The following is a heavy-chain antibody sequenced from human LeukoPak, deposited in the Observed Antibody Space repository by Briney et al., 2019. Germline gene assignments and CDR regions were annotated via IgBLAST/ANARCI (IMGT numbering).Heavy chain of an antibody. CDR3: ARGPGYDY. J-gene: IGHJ4*02. CDR1: GFTFSSYG. CDR2: IWFDGSNK. Sequence: GGSLRLSCAASGFTFSSYGMHWVRQAPGKGLEWVAVIWFDGSNKDYADPVKGRFTISRDNSKNTLYLQMNSLRVEDTAVYYCARGPGYDYWGQGTLVTVSS. V-gene: IGHV3-33*01. D-gene: IGHD5-12*01.